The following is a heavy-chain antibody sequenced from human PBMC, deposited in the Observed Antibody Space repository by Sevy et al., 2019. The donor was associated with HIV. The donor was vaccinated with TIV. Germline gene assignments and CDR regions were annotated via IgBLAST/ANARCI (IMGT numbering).Heavy chain of an antibody. CDR3: ARDLPSAVINPFYYYGLDV. CDR1: GFTFCIYA. J-gene: IGHJ6*02. D-gene: IGHD3-22*01. CDR2: ISYDGGVK. Sequence: GGSLRLSCAASGFTFCIYAMHWVRQAPDKGLEWVAVISYDGGVKYFADSVKGRVTISRDNSKNTLYLQMNSLRPEDTAVYYCARDLPSAVINPFYYYGLDVWGQGTTVTVSS. V-gene: IGHV3-30*04.